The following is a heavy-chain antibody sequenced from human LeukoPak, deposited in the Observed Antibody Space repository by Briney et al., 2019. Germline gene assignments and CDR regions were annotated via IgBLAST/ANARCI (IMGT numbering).Heavy chain of an antibody. CDR3: AKDLADYYDSSGYSAFDY. CDR2: ISGSGGST. CDR1: GFTFSSYA. V-gene: IGHV3-23*01. J-gene: IGHJ4*02. Sequence: GGSLRLSCAASGFTFSSYAMSWVRQAPGKGLEWVSAISGSGGSTYYADSVKGRFTISRDNSKNTLYLQMNGLRAEDTAVYYCAKDLADYYDSSGYSAFDYWGQGTLVTVSS. D-gene: IGHD3-22*01.